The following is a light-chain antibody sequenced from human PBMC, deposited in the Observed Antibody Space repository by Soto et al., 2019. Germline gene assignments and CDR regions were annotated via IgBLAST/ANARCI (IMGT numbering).Light chain of an antibody. CDR2: GAA. Sequence: EIVLTQSPGTLSLSPGERATLSCRASQSVDSNYLAWYQQKPGQAPRLLFYGAASRATGIPDRFSGSGSGADFTLTISRLDPEDAAVYYCQQYGRLPLTFGQGTKVDIK. CDR3: QQYGRLPLT. J-gene: IGKJ1*01. CDR1: QSVDSNY. V-gene: IGKV3-20*01.